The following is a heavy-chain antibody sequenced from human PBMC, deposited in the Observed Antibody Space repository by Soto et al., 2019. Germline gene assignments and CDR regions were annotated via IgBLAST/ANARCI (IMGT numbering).Heavy chain of an antibody. CDR2: ISWDGGST. CDR1: GFTFDDYT. V-gene: IGHV3-43*01. D-gene: IGHD4-4*01. Sequence: EVQLVESGGVVVQPGGSPRLSCAASGFTFDDYTMHWVRQAPGKGLEWVSLISWDGGSTYYADSVKGRFTISRDNSKNSLYLQMNSLRTEDTALYYCAKDYSNYLRYYGMDVWGQGTTVTVSS. CDR3: AKDYSNYLRYYGMDV. J-gene: IGHJ6*02.